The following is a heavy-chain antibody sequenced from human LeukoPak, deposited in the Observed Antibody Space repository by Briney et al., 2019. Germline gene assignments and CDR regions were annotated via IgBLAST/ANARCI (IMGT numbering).Heavy chain of an antibody. V-gene: IGHV4-34*01. Sequence: SETLSLTCAVYGGSFSGYYWSWIRQPPGKGLEWIGEINHSGSTDYNPSLKSRVTISVDTSKNQFSLKLSSVTAADTAVYYCARGASQRGGVDYWGQGTLVTVSS. CDR2: INHSGST. J-gene: IGHJ4*02. CDR3: ARGASQRGGVDY. D-gene: IGHD2-2*01. CDR1: GGSFSGYY.